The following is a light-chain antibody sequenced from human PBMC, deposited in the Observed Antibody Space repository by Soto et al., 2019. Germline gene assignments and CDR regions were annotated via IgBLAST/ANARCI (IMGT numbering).Light chain of an antibody. V-gene: IGKV1-5*03. Sequence: DIQMTQSPSTLSASVGDRVTITCRASQSISSWLAWYQQKPGKATKILIYKASSLESGVPSRFSGSGSGTEFTLSISSLQPDDFATYYCQQYHTWWTFGKGTKVEI. CDR3: QQYHTWWT. CDR2: KAS. CDR1: QSISSW. J-gene: IGKJ1*01.